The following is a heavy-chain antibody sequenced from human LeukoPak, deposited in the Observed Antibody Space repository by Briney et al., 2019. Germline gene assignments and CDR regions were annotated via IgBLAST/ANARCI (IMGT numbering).Heavy chain of an antibody. D-gene: IGHD1-1*01. J-gene: IGHJ4*02. CDR3: ARANSNWNRNAGDF. CDR1: GFTFSSYS. V-gene: IGHV3-74*01. Sequence: PGGSLRLSCAASGFTFSSYSMNWVRQAPGKGLVWVSRINADGSNTNYADSVKGRFTISRDNAKNTLYLQMDSLRDEDRAIYYCARANSNWNRNAGDFWGQGTLVTVSS. CDR2: INADGSNT.